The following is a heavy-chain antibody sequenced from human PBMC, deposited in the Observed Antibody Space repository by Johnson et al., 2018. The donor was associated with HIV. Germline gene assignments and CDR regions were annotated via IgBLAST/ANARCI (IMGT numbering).Heavy chain of an antibody. CDR2: INSDGSHI. D-gene: IGHD3-16*01. CDR1: GFSFSTTW. J-gene: IGHJ3*02. CDR3: ARELGGI. Sequence: MQLVESGGGLVQPGGSLRLSCAASGFSFSTTWMHWVRQAPGEGLVWVAHINSDGSHIAYADSVRGRFTISRDNAKNTLVLQMNSLRGEDTAVYYCARELGGIWG. V-gene: IGHV3-74*03.